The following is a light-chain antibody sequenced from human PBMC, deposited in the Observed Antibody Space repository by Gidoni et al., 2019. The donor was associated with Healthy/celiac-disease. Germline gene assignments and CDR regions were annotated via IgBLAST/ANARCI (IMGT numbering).Light chain of an antibody. Sequence: EIVLTQSPATLSLSPGEIATLTCRASQSFTSYLAWYQQKPRQVPRHLIYDASNRATGSPARCSGSGSGTDFTITISSREPEDVAVYYCQQRSNWPSITFGHGTRLEIK. J-gene: IGKJ5*01. CDR1: QSFTSY. V-gene: IGKV3-11*01. CDR2: DAS. CDR3: QQRSNWPSIT.